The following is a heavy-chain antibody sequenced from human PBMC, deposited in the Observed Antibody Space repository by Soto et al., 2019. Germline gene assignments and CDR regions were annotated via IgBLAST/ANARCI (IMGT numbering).Heavy chain of an antibody. V-gene: IGHV1-18*01. CDR1: VYTFTSYG. Sequence: ASVKVSCKASVYTFTSYGISWVRQAPGQGLEWMGWISAYNGNTNYAQKLQGRVTMTTDTSTSTAYMELRSLRSDDTAVYYCARDPFIGLVPSALRHVYYGRVEWGQ. J-gene: IGHJ6*02. CDR2: ISAYNGNT. D-gene: IGHD2-2*01. CDR3: ARDPFIGLVPSALRHVYYGRVE.